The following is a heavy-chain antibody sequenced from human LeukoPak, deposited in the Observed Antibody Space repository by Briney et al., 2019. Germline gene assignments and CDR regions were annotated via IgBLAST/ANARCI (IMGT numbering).Heavy chain of an antibody. CDR3: AKSAHTGAWVYFEH. Sequence: GGSLRLSCVGSGFTFRIHAMSWVRQAPEKGLEFVSGIYENGGTTYYADSVKGRFSISRDNSKNTLYLQMDSLRGEDTAVYYCAKSAHTGAWVYFEHWGPGTLVTASS. D-gene: IGHD1-14*01. CDR1: GFTFRIHA. CDR2: IYENGGTT. V-gene: IGHV3-23*01. J-gene: IGHJ1*01.